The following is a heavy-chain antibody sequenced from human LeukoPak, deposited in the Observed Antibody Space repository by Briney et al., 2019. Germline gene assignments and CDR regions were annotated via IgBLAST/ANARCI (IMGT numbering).Heavy chain of an antibody. V-gene: IGHV4-38-2*02. CDR2: MYHSGST. Sequence: SETLSLTCTVSGYSISSGYYWGWIRQPPGKGLEWIGSMYHSGSTYYNPSLKSRVTMSVDTSKNQFSLKLSSVTAAGTAVYYCARQAYYDFWSGMGGYFDYWGQGTLVTVSS. D-gene: IGHD3-3*01. CDR3: ARQAYYDFWSGMGGYFDY. CDR1: GYSISSGYY. J-gene: IGHJ4*02.